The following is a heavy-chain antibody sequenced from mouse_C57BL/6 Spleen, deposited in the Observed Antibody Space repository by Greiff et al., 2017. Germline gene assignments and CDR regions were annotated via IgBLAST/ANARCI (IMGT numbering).Heavy chain of an antibody. Sequence: QVQLKESGAELVKPGASVKLSCKASGYTFTEYTIHWVKQRSGQGLEWIGWFYPGRGSTKYNEKFKDKDTLTADKSSSTVYMELSRLTSEDSAVYFGARRPYSSGYVWFAYWGQGTLVTVSA. CDR2: FYPGRGST. CDR1: GYTFTEYT. CDR3: ARRPYSSGYVWFAY. V-gene: IGHV1-62-2*01. J-gene: IGHJ3*01. D-gene: IGHD3-2*02.